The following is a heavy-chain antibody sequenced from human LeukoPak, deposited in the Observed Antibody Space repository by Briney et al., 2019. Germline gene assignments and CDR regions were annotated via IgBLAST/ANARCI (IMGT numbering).Heavy chain of an antibody. Sequence: PSETLSLTCTVSGASISSYFWTWIRQSPGKGLEWIGYISNIGSTNYNPSLKSRVTISGDTSKNQFSLKLSSVTAADTAVYYCARGRRGTDIVVVPAAMQDNWFDPWGQGTLVTVSS. CDR2: ISNIGST. CDR3: ARGRRGTDIVVVPAAMQDNWFDP. J-gene: IGHJ5*02. D-gene: IGHD2-2*01. V-gene: IGHV4-59*12. CDR1: GASISSYF.